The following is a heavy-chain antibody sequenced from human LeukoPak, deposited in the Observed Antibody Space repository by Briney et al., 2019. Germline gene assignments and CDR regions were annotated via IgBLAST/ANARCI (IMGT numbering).Heavy chain of an antibody. V-gene: IGHV4-34*01. D-gene: IGHD2-2*01. J-gene: IGHJ6*03. CDR3: ARVVVPAARTWTGRRYYYYMDV. CDR1: GGSFSGYY. Sequence: SETLSLTCAVYGGSFSGYYWSWIRQPPGKGLEWIGEINHSGSTNYNPSLKSRVTVSVDTSKNQFSLKLSSVTAADTAVYYCARVVVPAARTWTGRRYYYYMDVWGKGTTVTVSS. CDR2: INHSGST.